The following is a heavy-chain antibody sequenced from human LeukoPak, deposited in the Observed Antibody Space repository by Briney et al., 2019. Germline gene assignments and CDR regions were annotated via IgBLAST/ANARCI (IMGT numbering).Heavy chain of an antibody. CDR1: GFTFSSYS. V-gene: IGHV3-21*01. J-gene: IGHJ4*02. CDR3: ARGTWDYYDSSGYTH. D-gene: IGHD3-22*01. CDR2: ISSSSSYI. Sequence: GGSLRLSCAASGFTFSSYSMNWVRQAPEKGLEWVSSISSSSSYIYYADSVKGRFTISRDNAKNSLYLQMNSLRAEDTAVYYCARGTWDYYDSSGYTHWGQGTLVTVSS.